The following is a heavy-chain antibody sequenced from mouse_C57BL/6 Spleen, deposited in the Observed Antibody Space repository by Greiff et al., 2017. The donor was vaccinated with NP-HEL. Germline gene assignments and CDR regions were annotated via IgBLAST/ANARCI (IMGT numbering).Heavy chain of an antibody. Sequence: EVQLQQSGAELVRPGASVKLSCTASGFNIKDDYMHWVKPRPEHGLEWIGWIDPENGDTEYASKFQGKATITADTSSNTAYLQRSSLTSDDTAVYYCNVPSNYDARDYWGQGTSVTVSS. V-gene: IGHV14-4*01. J-gene: IGHJ4*01. CDR2: IDPENGDT. CDR1: GFNIKDDY. D-gene: IGHD2-5*01. CDR3: NVPSNYDARDY.